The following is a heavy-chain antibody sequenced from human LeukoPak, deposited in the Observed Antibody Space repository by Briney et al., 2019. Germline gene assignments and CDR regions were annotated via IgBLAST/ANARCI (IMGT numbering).Heavy chain of an antibody. Sequence: GASVKVSCKASGYTFTRYDINWVRQATGQGLEWMGWMNPKTGDTGYAQKFQGRITMTWDTSISTAYMDLSSLRSEDTAVYYCVRNTDTVVIPGAMSYNWFDPWGQGTLVTVSS. V-gene: IGHV1-8*01. J-gene: IGHJ5*02. CDR1: GYTFTRYD. D-gene: IGHD2-2*01. CDR3: VRNTDTVVIPGAMSYNWFDP. CDR2: MNPKTGDT.